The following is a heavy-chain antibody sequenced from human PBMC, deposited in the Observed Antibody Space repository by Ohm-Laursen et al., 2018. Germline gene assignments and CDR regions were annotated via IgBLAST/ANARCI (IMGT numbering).Heavy chain of an antibody. D-gene: IGHD6-13*01. CDR2: IYSGGST. J-gene: IGHJ4*02. CDR1: GFTVRSNY. CDR3: ARGGSSWSVGY. Sequence: SLRLSCAATGFTVRSNYMSWVRQAPGKGLEWVSVIYSGGSTDYADSVKGRFTMSRDNSKNTLYLQMNSLRAEDTAVYYCARGGSSWSVGYWGQGTLVTVSS. V-gene: IGHV3-66*01.